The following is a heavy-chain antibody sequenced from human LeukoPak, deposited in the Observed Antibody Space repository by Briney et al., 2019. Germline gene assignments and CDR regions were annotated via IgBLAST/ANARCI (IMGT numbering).Heavy chain of an antibody. CDR2: IKSKTDGGTT. CDR3: ISGVY. Sequence: GGSLRLSCAVSGFTFSNAWMSWVRQAPGKGLEWVGRIKSKTDGGTTDYAAPVKGRFTMSGDDSKNTLYLQMKSPKTEDTAVYYCISGVYWGQGTLVTVSS. J-gene: IGHJ4*02. V-gene: IGHV3-15*01. CDR1: GFTFSNAW. D-gene: IGHD2-8*01.